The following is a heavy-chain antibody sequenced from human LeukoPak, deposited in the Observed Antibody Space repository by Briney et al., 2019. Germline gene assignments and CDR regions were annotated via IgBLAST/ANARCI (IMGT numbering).Heavy chain of an antibody. CDR2: TNPNTGVT. V-gene: IGHV1-2*02. Sequence: AASVKVSCKASGYTFTAYYIHWIRQAPGQGLEWVGWTNPNTGVTKYAQKFQGRVTMTRDTSISTAYMELNSLTSDDTAVCFCTRGWGSLDHWGQGTLVTVSS. J-gene: IGHJ4*02. CDR3: TRGWGSLDH. CDR1: GYTFTAYY. D-gene: IGHD3-16*01.